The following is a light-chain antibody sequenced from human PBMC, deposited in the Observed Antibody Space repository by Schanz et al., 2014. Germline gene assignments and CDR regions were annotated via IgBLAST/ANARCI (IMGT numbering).Light chain of an antibody. CDR1: SSDIGRYNY. CDR3: SSYTSSSTVV. V-gene: IGLV2-14*01. CDR2: DVT. J-gene: IGLJ2*01. Sequence: HSALTQPPSASGSPGQSVTISCTGTSSDIGRYNYVSWYQHHPGKAPKLLIYDVTDRPSGVSARFSASKSGNTASLTISGLQAEDEADYYCSSYTSSSTVVFGGGTKLTVL.